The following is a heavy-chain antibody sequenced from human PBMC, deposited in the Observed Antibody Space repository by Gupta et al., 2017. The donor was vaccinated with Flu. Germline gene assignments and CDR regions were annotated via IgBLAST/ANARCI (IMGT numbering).Heavy chain of an antibody. CDR1: GFTFDDYA. Sequence: EVQLVESGGGLVQPGRSLRLSCAASGFTFDDYAMHWVRQAPGKGLEWVSGISWNSGSIGYADSVKGRFTISRDNAKNSLYLQMNSLRAEDTALYYCAKDRVTGVGATLRPRTFDYWGQGTLVTVSS. D-gene: IGHD1-26*01. CDR3: AKDRVTGVGATLRPRTFDY. J-gene: IGHJ4*02. CDR2: ISWNSGSI. V-gene: IGHV3-9*01.